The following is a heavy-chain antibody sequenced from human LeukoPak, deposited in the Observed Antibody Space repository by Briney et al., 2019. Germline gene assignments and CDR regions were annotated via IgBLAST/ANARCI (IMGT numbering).Heavy chain of an antibody. Sequence: GGTLRLSCAASGFTFSNYDMHWVRQATGKGLEWVSAFHTAGDIHYSGCVKGRFATSRENAKTSFYLQMNNLRAGDTAVYYCARGSCSSRSCYKRVNGLDVWGQGTPVTVSS. D-gene: IGHD2-2*01. J-gene: IGHJ6*02. V-gene: IGHV3-13*01. CDR2: FHTAGDI. CDR3: ARGSCSSRSCYKRVNGLDV. CDR1: GFTFSNYD.